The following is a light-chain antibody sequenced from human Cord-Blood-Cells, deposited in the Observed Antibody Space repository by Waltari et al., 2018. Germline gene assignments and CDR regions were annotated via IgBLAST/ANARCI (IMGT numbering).Light chain of an antibody. V-gene: IGLV2-14*01. Sequence: QSALPQPASVSGSPGPSTTISCTGTSSDVGGYNYVSWYQQHPGKAPKLMIYDVSNRPSGVSNRFSGSKSGNTASLTISGLQAEDEADYYCSSYTSSSTYVFGTGTKVTVL. J-gene: IGLJ1*01. CDR2: DVS. CDR3: SSYTSSSTYV. CDR1: SSDVGGYNY.